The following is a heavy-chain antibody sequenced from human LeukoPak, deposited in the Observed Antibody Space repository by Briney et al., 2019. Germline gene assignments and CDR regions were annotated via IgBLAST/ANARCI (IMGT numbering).Heavy chain of an antibody. D-gene: IGHD3-22*01. Sequence: GGSLRLSCSASGFTFSSYEMNWVRQAPGKGLEWVSYISSSGSTISYADSVKGRFTISRDIAKNSLYLQMNSLRAEDTAVYYCARASEDSRGQYQGFDSWGQGTLVTVSS. CDR3: ARASEDSRGQYQGFDS. J-gene: IGHJ4*02. CDR2: ISSSGSTI. V-gene: IGHV3-48*03. CDR1: GFTFSSYE.